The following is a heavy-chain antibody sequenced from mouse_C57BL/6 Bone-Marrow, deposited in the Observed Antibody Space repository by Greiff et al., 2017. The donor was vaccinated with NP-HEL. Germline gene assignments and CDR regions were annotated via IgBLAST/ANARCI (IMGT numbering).Heavy chain of an antibody. J-gene: IGHJ1*03. CDR1: GYTFTSYW. CDR3: ARSLLRGDWYFDV. D-gene: IGHD1-2*01. CDR2: IHPNSGST. Sequence: QVQLQQPGAELVKPGASVKLSCKASGYTFTSYWMHWVKQRPGQGLEWIGMIHPNSGSTNYNEKFKSKATLTVDKSSSTAYMQLSSLTSEDSAVYYCARSLLRGDWYFDVWGTGTTVTVSS. V-gene: IGHV1-64*01.